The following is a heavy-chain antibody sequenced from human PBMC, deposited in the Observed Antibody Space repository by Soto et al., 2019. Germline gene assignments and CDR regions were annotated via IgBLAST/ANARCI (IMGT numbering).Heavy chain of an antibody. CDR2: IDTNGDT. CDR1: GDSLRRGFHH. D-gene: IGHD2-8*01. V-gene: IGHV4-31*03. Sequence: QVQLQESGSGLLKPSQTLSLDCSVSGDSLRRGFHHWSWIRQTPGKGLQLIGYIDTNGDTHYDPSLRNRLNMSIVTTESRFSLKVTSVTAADTAVYYCARGTVYYCPNDKCGFFFDHWCQGALVTVTS. J-gene: IGHJ4*02. CDR3: ARGTVYYCPNDKCGFFFDH.